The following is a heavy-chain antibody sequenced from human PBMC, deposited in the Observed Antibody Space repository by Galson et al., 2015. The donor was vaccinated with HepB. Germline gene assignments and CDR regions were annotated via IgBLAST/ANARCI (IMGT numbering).Heavy chain of an antibody. Sequence: SLRLSCAASGFTFSSYAMSWVRQAPGKGLEWVSAISGSGGRTYYADSVKGRFTISRDNSKNTLYLQMNSLRAEDTAVYYCAKRTTVTTDYYYYYGMDVWGQGTTVTVSS. V-gene: IGHV3-23*01. J-gene: IGHJ6*02. D-gene: IGHD4-17*01. CDR1: GFTFSSYA. CDR2: ISGSGGRT. CDR3: AKRTTVTTDYYYYYGMDV.